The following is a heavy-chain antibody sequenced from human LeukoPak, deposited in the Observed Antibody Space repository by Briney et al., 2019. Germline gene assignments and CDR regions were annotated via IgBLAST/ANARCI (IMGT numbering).Heavy chain of an antibody. D-gene: IGHD5-24*01. V-gene: IGHV3-9*01. Sequence: AGGSLRLSCAASGFTFDDYAMRWVRQAPGKGLEWVSGISWNSGSIGYADSVKGRFTISRDNAKNSLYLQMNSLRAEDTALYYCAKDTEMAALYYFDYWGQGTLVTVSS. CDR3: AKDTEMAALYYFDY. J-gene: IGHJ4*02. CDR2: ISWNSGSI. CDR1: GFTFDDYA.